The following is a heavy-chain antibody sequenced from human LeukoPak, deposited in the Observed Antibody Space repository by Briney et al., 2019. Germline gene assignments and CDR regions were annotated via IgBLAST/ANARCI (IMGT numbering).Heavy chain of an antibody. D-gene: IGHD2-2*01. J-gene: IGHJ4*02. Sequence: PGESLKISCKGSGYSFTSYWIAWVRQMPGKGLEWMGIIYPGDSDTRYSPSFQGQVNISVDKSVSTAYLQWSSLQASDTAMYYCARRGVGCSSTSCSFDYWGQGTLVTVSS. CDR2: IYPGDSDT. CDR1: GYSFTSYW. V-gene: IGHV5-51*01. CDR3: ARRGVGCSSTSCSFDY.